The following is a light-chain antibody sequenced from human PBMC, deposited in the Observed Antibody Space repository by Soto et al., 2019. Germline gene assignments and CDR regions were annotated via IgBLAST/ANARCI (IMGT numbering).Light chain of an antibody. CDR2: LAS. V-gene: IGKV1-5*03. CDR3: QQLNSYPLT. J-gene: IGKJ4*01. Sequence: GDRVTITCRASQSISTSLAWYQQKPGKAPKLLIYLASTLQSGVPTRFSGSGSGTEFSLTISSLQPEDFATYYCQQLNSYPLTFGGGTKVDIK. CDR1: QSISTS.